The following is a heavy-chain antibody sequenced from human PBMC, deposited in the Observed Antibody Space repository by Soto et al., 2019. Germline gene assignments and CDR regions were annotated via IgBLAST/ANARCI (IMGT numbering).Heavy chain of an antibody. Sequence: GGSLRLSCAASGFTVSSYALNWVRQAPGKGLEWVSGISASTYYADSVKGRFTISRDTSKNTLYLQMNSLRSEDTAVYYCARDLRRGSSRSNYWGQGTLFTVSS. D-gene: IGHD6-13*01. CDR1: GFTVSSYA. J-gene: IGHJ4*02. CDR3: ARDLRRGSSRSNY. V-gene: IGHV3-23*01. CDR2: ISAST.